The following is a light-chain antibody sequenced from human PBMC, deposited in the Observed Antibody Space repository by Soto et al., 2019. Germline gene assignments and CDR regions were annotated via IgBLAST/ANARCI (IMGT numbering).Light chain of an antibody. Sequence: NFILTQPHSVSESPGKTVTISCTRSSGSIVSNYVQWYQQRPGSAPTTVIYEDNERPSGVPDRFSGSLDSSSNSASLTISGLKTEDEADYYCQSYDSSNYVIFGGGTKVTVL. CDR1: SGSIVSNY. V-gene: IGLV6-57*04. CDR2: EDN. CDR3: QSYDSSNYVI. J-gene: IGLJ2*01.